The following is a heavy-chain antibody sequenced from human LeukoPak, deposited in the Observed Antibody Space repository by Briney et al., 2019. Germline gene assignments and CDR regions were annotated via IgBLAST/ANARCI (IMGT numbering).Heavy chain of an antibody. V-gene: IGHV3-23*01. CDR2: ISGSGGST. J-gene: IGHJ4*02. D-gene: IGHD5-24*01. CDR3: ATQSPRPQYYFDY. CDR1: GFTVSSNY. Sequence: GGSLRLSCAASGFTVSSNYMSWVRQAPGKGLEWVSSISGSGGSTYYADSVKGRFTISRDNSKNTLYLQMNSLRAEDTAVYYCATQSPRPQYYFDYWGQGTLVTVSS.